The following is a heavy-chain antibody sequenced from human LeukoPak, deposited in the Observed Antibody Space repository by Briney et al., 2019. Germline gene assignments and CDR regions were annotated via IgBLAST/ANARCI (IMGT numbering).Heavy chain of an antibody. Sequence: ASVKVSCKASGYTFTSYGISWVRQAPGQGLEWMGWISAYNGNTNYAQKLQGRVTMTTDTSTSTAYMELRSLRSDDTAVYYCARDRAGGYTWAQLSDYWGQGTLVTVSS. CDR1: GYTFTSYG. CDR3: ARDRAGGYTWAQLSDY. V-gene: IGHV1-18*01. D-gene: IGHD5-12*01. CDR2: ISAYNGNT. J-gene: IGHJ4*02.